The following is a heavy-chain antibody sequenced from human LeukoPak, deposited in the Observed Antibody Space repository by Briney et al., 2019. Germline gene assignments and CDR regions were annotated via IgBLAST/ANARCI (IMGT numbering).Heavy chain of an antibody. CDR1: GGSFSGYY. Sequence: PSETLSLTCAVYGGSFSGYYWSWIRQSPGKGLEWIGSIYYSGTTYYSPSLESRVTISVDTSKDQFSLKLSSVTAADTAVYYCARQCNRSWYFDYWGQGTLVTVSS. CDR3: ARQCNRSWYFDY. J-gene: IGHJ4*02. CDR2: IYYSGTT. D-gene: IGHD6-13*01. V-gene: IGHV4-34*01.